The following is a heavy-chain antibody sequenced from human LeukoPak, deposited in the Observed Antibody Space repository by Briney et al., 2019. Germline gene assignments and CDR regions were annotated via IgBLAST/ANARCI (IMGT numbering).Heavy chain of an antibody. CDR3: AKDGAYSSGWYVDY. CDR2: ISYDGSNK. J-gene: IGHJ4*02. D-gene: IGHD6-19*01. Sequence: TGGSLRLSCAASGFTFSSYGMHWVRQAPGKGLEWVAVISYDGSNKYYADSVKGRFTISRDNSKNTLYLQMNSLRAEDTAVYYCAKDGAYSSGWYVDYWGQGTLVTVSS. V-gene: IGHV3-30*18. CDR1: GFTFSSYG.